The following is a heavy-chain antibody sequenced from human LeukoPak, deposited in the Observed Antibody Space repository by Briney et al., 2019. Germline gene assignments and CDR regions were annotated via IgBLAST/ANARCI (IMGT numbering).Heavy chain of an antibody. Sequence: GGSLRLSCAASGFTFSSYGMHWVRQAPGKGLEWVAVIPYDGSNKYYADSVKGRFTISRDNSKNTLYLQMNSLRAEDTAVYYCAKDRDSSGYWSWWGQGTLVTVSS. V-gene: IGHV3-30*18. CDR2: IPYDGSNK. CDR1: GFTFSSYG. CDR3: AKDRDSSGYWSW. D-gene: IGHD3-22*01. J-gene: IGHJ4*02.